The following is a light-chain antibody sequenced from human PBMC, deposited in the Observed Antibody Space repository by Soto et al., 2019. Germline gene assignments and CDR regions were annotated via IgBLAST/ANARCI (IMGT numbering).Light chain of an antibody. CDR1: QSLNNN. CDR2: SAS. Sequence: EIVMTQSPATLSVSPGERVTLSCRASQSLNNNLAWYQQKPGQAPRLLIYSASTRATGFPARFSGSGSGTEFTLTISSLQSEDFAVYYCQHHHNWLLTFGGGTKVEIK. CDR3: QHHHNWLLT. V-gene: IGKV3-15*01. J-gene: IGKJ4*01.